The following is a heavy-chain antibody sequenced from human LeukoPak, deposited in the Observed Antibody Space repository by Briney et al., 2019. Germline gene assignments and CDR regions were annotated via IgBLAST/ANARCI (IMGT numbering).Heavy chain of an antibody. D-gene: IGHD3-10*01. CDR2: ISGSGGST. Sequence: GGSLRLSCAASGFTFSAYAMTWVRQAPGKGLEWVSVISGSGGSTYYPDSVKGRFTISRDNSRNTLWLQMNSLRAEDTAVYYCAKASRPLLYGSGNLDYWGQGTLVTVSS. J-gene: IGHJ4*02. CDR1: GFTFSAYA. V-gene: IGHV3-23*01. CDR3: AKASRPLLYGSGNLDY.